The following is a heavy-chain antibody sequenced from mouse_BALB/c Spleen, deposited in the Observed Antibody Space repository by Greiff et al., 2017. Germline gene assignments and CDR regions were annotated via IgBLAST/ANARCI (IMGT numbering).Heavy chain of an antibody. CDR2: LRSKSNNYAT. Sequence: SGGGLVQPKGSLKLSCAASGFTFNTYAMNWVRQAPGKGLEWVARLRSKSNNYATYYADSVKDRFTISRDDSQSMLYLQMNNLKTEDTAMYYCVRHNGNYWYFDVWGAGTTVTVSS. V-gene: IGHV10-1*02. CDR1: GFTFNTYA. D-gene: IGHD2-1*01. J-gene: IGHJ1*01. CDR3: VRHNGNYWYFDV.